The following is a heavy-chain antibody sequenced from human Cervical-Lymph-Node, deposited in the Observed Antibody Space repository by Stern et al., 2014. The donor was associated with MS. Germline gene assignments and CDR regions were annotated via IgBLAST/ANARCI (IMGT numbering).Heavy chain of an antibody. CDR1: GYSFTANW. V-gene: IGHV5-51*01. CDR3: ARDYGDYAFDY. D-gene: IGHD4-17*01. CDR2: IYPCDSDP. Sequence: EVQLVESGAEVKKPGESLKISCKGSGYSFTANWIAWVRQMPGKGLEWMWIIYPCDSDPRYSPSFQGQVTISADKSISTAYLQWSSLKASDTAMYYCARDYGDYAFDYWGQGTLVTVSS. J-gene: IGHJ4*02.